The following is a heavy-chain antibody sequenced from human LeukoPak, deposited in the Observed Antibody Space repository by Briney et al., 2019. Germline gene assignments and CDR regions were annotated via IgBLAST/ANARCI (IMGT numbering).Heavy chain of an antibody. CDR3: ARDVYYDYVWGSYLFDP. V-gene: IGHV4-61*02. CDR1: GGSISSGSYY. Sequence: SETLSLTCTVSGGSISSGSYYWSWIRQPAGKGLEWIGRIYTSGSTNYNPSLKSRVTISVDTSKNQFSLKLSSVTAADTAVYYCARDVYYDYVWGSYLFDPWGQGTLVTVSS. CDR2: IYTSGST. D-gene: IGHD3-16*01. J-gene: IGHJ5*02.